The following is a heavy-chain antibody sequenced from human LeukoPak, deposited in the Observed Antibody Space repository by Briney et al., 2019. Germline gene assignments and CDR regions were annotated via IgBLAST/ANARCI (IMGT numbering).Heavy chain of an antibody. CDR1: GFTFSSYG. CDR2: ISSSGSGI. D-gene: IGHD3-10*01. CDR3: ARTTPGSVDV. J-gene: IGHJ6*04. Sequence: PGGSLRLSCAASGFTFSSYGMSWVRQAPGKGLEWLSYISSSGSGIFYADSVKGRFTMSRDNAKNSLYLQMNSLRAEDTAVYYCARTTPGSVDVWGKGTTVTVSS. V-gene: IGHV3-48*04.